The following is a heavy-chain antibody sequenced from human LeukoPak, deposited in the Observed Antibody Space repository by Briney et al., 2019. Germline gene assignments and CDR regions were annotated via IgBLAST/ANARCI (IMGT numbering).Heavy chain of an antibody. CDR2: ISSSSSYI. J-gene: IGHJ5*02. D-gene: IGHD3-10*01. CDR3: ARSESLLWFGELLPNNWFDP. CDR1: GFTFSSYS. V-gene: IGHV3-21*01. Sequence: GGSLRLSCAASGFTFSSYSMSWVRQAPGKGLEWVSSISSSSSYIYYADSVKGRFTISRDNAKNSLYLQVNSLRAEDTAVYYCARSESLLWFGELLPNNWFDPWGQGTLVTVSS.